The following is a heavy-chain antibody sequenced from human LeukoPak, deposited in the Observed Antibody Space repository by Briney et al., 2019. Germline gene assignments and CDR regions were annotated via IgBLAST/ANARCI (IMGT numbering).Heavy chain of an antibody. J-gene: IGHJ3*02. CDR1: GYTFSSNW. CDR3: ARDGPMVRGVVLDAFDI. D-gene: IGHD3-10*01. V-gene: IGHV5-51*01. CDR2: IYPGDSDT. Sequence: PGESLKISCKGSGYTFSSNWIGWVRQMPGKGLEWMGIIYPGDSDTRYSPSFQGQVTISADKSSSTAYLQWSSLKASDTAMYYCARDGPMVRGVVLDAFDIWGQGTMVTVSS.